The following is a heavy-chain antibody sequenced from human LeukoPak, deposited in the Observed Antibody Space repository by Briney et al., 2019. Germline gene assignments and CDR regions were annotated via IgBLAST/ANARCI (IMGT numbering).Heavy chain of an antibody. Sequence: SETLSLTCAVYGGSFSGYYWSWIRQPPGKGLEWIGEINHSGSTNYNPSLKSRVTISVDTSKNQFSLKLSSVTAADTAVYYCARIGSTPTFDYWGQGTLVTVSS. J-gene: IGHJ4*02. V-gene: IGHV4-34*01. CDR2: INHSGST. D-gene: IGHD2-2*01. CDR3: ARIGSTPTFDY. CDR1: GGSFSGYY.